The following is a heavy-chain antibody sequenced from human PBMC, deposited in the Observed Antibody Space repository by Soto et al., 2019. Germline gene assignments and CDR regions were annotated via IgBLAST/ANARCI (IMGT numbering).Heavy chain of an antibody. J-gene: IGHJ4*02. CDR2: IWYDGISK. Sequence: QVQLVESGVGVVQPGRSLRLSCAASGFTFSSYGLHWVRQAPGKGLEWVAVIWYDGISKYYADSVQGRFTISRDNSKNTLYLQMNSLRAEDTAVYYCARSPCSTSCYVDDYWGQGTLVTVSS. D-gene: IGHD2-2*01. CDR3: ARSPCSTSCYVDDY. V-gene: IGHV3-33*01. CDR1: GFTFSSYG.